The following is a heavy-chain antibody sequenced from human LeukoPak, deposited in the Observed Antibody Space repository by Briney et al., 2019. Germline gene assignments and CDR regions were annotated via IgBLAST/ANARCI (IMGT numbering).Heavy chain of an antibody. V-gene: IGHV4-59*01. CDR3: AREVAGTDY. CDR2: IYYSGST. D-gene: IGHD6-19*01. CDR1: GGSISSYY. Sequence: SETLSLTCTVSGGSISSYYWSWTRQPPGKGLEWIGYIYYSGSTHYSPSLKSRVTISVDTSKNQFSLKLSSVTAADTAVYYCAREVAGTDYWGQGTLVTVSS. J-gene: IGHJ4*02.